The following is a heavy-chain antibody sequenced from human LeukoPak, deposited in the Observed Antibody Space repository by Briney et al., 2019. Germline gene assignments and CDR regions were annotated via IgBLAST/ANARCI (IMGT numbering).Heavy chain of an antibody. CDR3: ASAVAGTDYYYGMDV. Sequence: PGRSLRLSCAASGFTFSSYGMHWVRQAPGKGLEWVAVIWYDGSNKYYADSVKGRFTISRDNAKNSLYLQMNSLRAEDTAVYYCASAVAGTDYYYGMDVWGQGTTVTVSS. CDR1: GFTFSSYG. V-gene: IGHV3-33*03. J-gene: IGHJ6*02. CDR2: IWYDGSNK. D-gene: IGHD6-19*01.